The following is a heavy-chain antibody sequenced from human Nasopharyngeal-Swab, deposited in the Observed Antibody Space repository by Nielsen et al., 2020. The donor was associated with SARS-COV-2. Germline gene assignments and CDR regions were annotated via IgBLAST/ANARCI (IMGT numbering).Heavy chain of an antibody. Sequence: TLSLTCTVSGGSISSGSYYWSWIRQPAGKGLEWIGRIYTSGSTNYNPSLKSRVPISVDTSKNQFSLKLSSVTAADTAVYYCARGESKYYFDYWGQGTLVTVSS. CDR1: GGSISSGSYY. CDR3: ARGESKYYFDY. V-gene: IGHV4-61*02. J-gene: IGHJ4*02. CDR2: IYTSGST.